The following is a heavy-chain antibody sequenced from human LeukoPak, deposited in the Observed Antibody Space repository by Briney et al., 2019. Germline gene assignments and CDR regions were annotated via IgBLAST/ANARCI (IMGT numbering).Heavy chain of an antibody. Sequence: ASVKVSCKASGYTFTSYAMSWVRQAPGQGLEWMGWINTDTGNPTYAQGFTGRFVFSLDTSVSTAYLQISSLKAEDTAVYYCARELIASVNSWFDPWGQGTLVTVSS. V-gene: IGHV7-4-1*02. J-gene: IGHJ5*02. CDR2: INTDTGNP. CDR3: ARELIASVNSWFDP. D-gene: IGHD2/OR15-2a*01. CDR1: GYTFTSYA.